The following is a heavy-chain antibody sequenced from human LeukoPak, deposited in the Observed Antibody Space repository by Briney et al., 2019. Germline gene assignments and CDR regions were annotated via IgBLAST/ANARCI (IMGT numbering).Heavy chain of an antibody. CDR1: GFTFSSYS. V-gene: IGHV3-7*04. Sequence: GGSLRLSCAASGFTFSSYSMNWVRQAPGKGLEWVANIKQDGSEKYYVDSVKGRFTISEDNAKNSLYLQMNSLRAEDTAVYCCARDHDYGSDYWGQGTLVTVSS. D-gene: IGHD4-17*01. CDR3: ARDHDYGSDY. J-gene: IGHJ4*02. CDR2: IKQDGSEK.